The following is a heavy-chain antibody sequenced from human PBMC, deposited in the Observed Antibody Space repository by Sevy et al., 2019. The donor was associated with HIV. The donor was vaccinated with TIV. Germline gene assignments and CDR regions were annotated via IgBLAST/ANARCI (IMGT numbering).Heavy chain of an antibody. CDR2: ISYDGSHK. V-gene: IGHV3-30*03. J-gene: IGHJ5*02. CDR1: GFTFSNYN. D-gene: IGHD6-13*01. Sequence: GGSQRLSCAASGFTFSNYNMDWVRQAPGKGLEWVAVISYDGSHKYYADSVKGRFTISRDDSKSSLYLQMNTLRAEDTAVYYCARDAGYSVNWYPRFDPWGQGTLVTVSS. CDR3: ARDAGYSVNWYPRFDP.